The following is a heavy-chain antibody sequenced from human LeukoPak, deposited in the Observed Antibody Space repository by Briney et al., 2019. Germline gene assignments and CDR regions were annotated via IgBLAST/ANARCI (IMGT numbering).Heavy chain of an antibody. CDR3: ARDYGSSWYGADCYYYGMDV. V-gene: IGHV6-1*01. Sequence: SQTLSLTCAISGDSVSSNSAAWNWIRQSPSRGLEWLGRTYYRSKWYNDYAVSVKSRITINPDTSKNQFSLQLNSVTPEDTAVYYCARDYGSSWYGADCYYYGMDVWGQGTTVTVSS. D-gene: IGHD6-13*01. CDR1: GDSVSSNSAA. CDR2: TYYRSKWYN. J-gene: IGHJ6*02.